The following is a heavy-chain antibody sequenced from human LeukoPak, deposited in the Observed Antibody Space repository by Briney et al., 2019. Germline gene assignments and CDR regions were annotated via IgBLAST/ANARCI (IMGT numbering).Heavy chain of an antibody. CDR1: GFTFSSYA. J-gene: IGHJ6*03. Sequence: GGSLRLSCAASGFTFSSYAMSWDRQAPGKGLEWVSAISGSGGSTYYADSVKGRFTISRDNSKNTLYLQMNSLRAEDTAVYFCAGCTSWGYYYMDVWGKGTTVSVSS. CDR2: ISGSGGST. V-gene: IGHV3-23*01. D-gene: IGHD2-2*01. CDR3: AGCTSWGYYYMDV.